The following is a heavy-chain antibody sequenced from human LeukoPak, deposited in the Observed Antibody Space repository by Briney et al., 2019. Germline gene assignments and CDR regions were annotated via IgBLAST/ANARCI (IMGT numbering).Heavy chain of an antibody. J-gene: IGHJ6*03. CDR3: ARLGMVRGYSYYYMDV. D-gene: IGHD3-10*01. Sequence: GSLRLSCGASGFSFTTYWMGWVRQAPGKGLEWIGEINHRGSNNYNPSLKSRVTISVDTSKNQFSLKLSSVTAADTAVYYCARLGMVRGYSYYYMDVWGKGTTVTISS. V-gene: IGHV4-34*01. CDR2: INHRGSN. CDR1: GFSFTTYW.